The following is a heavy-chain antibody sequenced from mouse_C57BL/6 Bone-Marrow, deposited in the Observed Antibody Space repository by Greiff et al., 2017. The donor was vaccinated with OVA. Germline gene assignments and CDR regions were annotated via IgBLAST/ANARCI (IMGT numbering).Heavy chain of an antibody. CDR3: AREGYYCSLAY. CDR2: LSYDGSN. V-gene: IGHV3-6*01. J-gene: IGHJ3*01. Sequence: EVQLVESGPGLVKPSQSLSLTCSVSGYSITSCYYWNWIRQSPGNQLGWMGYLSYDGSNNYNPSLKNRITITRDTSKNPFFLKLNSVTTEDTATYYCAREGYYCSLAYWGQGTLVTVSA. CDR1: GYSITSCYY. D-gene: IGHD1-1*01.